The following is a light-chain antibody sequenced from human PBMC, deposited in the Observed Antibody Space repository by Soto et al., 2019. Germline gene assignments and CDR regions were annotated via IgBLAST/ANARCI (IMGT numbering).Light chain of an antibody. J-gene: IGLJ1*01. V-gene: IGLV1-44*01. CDR3: AAWDDSLNGFV. Sequence: QSVLTQPPSASGTPGQRVTISCSGSSSNIGRNSVNWYQQLPGAAPKLVIYSNNQRPSVVPDRFSGSKSGTSASLAISGLQSEYEADYYCAAWDDSLNGFVFGTGTKLTVL. CDR1: SSNIGRNS. CDR2: SNN.